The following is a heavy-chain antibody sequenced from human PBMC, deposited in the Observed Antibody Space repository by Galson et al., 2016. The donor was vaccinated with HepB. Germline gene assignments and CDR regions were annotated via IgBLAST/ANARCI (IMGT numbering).Heavy chain of an antibody. D-gene: IGHD3-22*01. CDR3: AIGDVYDTSAFLWVVGSFDY. Sequence: SVKVSCKVSGETLTYLSIHWLRQAPGKGLEWLGGFDPDDGETDYAQRFAGRLTLTEDTSTGTAYMDLSCLRSEDTAVYYCAIGDVYDTSAFLWVVGSFDYWGQGTLVTVSS. CDR2: FDPDDGET. CDR1: GETLTYLS. J-gene: IGHJ4*02. V-gene: IGHV1-24*01.